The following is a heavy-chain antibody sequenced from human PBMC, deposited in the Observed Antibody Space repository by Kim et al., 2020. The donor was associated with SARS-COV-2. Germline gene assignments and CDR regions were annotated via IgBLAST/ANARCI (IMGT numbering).Heavy chain of an antibody. CDR1: GYTFTSYG. CDR3: ARDVGYYYDSSYDY. Sequence: ASVKVSCKASGYTFTSYGISWVRQAPGQGLEWMGWISAYNGNTNYAQKLQGRVTMTTDTSTSTAYMELRSLRSDDTAVYYCARDVGYYYDSSYDYWGQGTLVTVSS. CDR2: ISAYNGNT. D-gene: IGHD3-22*01. J-gene: IGHJ4*02. V-gene: IGHV1-18*01.